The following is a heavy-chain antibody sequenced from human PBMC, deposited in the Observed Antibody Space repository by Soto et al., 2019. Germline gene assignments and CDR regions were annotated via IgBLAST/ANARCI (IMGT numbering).Heavy chain of an antibody. CDR3: ARDSWYNWNYVGWFDP. CDR2: ISAYNGNT. D-gene: IGHD1-7*01. Sequence: GASVKVSCKASGYTFTSYGISWVRQAPGQGLEWMGWISAYNGNTNYAQKLQGRVTMTTDTSTSTAYMELRSLRSDDTAVYYCARDSWYNWNYVGWFDPWGQGTLVTVSS. V-gene: IGHV1-18*01. J-gene: IGHJ5*02. CDR1: GYTFTSYG.